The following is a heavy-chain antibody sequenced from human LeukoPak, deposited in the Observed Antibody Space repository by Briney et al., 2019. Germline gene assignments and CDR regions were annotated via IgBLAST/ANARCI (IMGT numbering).Heavy chain of an antibody. Sequence: GGSLRLSCAASVFTFSGYGMSWVRQAPGKGLEWVASLSGSGDSTYYADSVKGRFTISRDNSKNTLFLQMNSLRAEDTAVYYCAKDQYCSSTSCYLDYMDVWGKGTTVTISS. CDR1: VFTFSGYG. CDR2: LSGSGDST. V-gene: IGHV3-23*01. D-gene: IGHD2-2*01. CDR3: AKDQYCSSTSCYLDYMDV. J-gene: IGHJ6*03.